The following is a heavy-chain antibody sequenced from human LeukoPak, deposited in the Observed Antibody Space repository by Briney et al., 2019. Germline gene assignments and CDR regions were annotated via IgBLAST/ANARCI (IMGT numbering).Heavy chain of an antibody. D-gene: IGHD4/OR15-4a*01. CDR2: IYHSGST. CDR3: ARHHVLNRGVNWFDP. V-gene: IGHV4-38-2*02. Sequence: SETLSLTCTVSGYSISSGYYWGWIRQPPGKGLEWIESIYHSGSTYYNPSLKSRVTISVDTSKNQFSLKLSSVTAADTAVYYCARHHVLNRGVNWFDPWGQGTLVAVSS. CDR1: GYSISSGYY. J-gene: IGHJ5*02.